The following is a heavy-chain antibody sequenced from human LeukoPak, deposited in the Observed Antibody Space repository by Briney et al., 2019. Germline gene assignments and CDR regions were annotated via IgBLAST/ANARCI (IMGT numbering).Heavy chain of an antibody. V-gene: IGHV1-18*01. CDR3: ARAPRRYCSSTSCFHYYYYYYMDV. J-gene: IGHJ6*03. D-gene: IGHD2-2*01. Sequence: ASVKVSCKASGYTFTSYGISWVRQAPGQGLEWMGWISAYNGNTNYAQKLQGRVTMTIDTSTSTAYMELRSLRSDDTAVYYCARAPRRYCSSTSCFHYYYYYYMDVWGKGTTVTVSS. CDR1: GYTFTSYG. CDR2: ISAYNGNT.